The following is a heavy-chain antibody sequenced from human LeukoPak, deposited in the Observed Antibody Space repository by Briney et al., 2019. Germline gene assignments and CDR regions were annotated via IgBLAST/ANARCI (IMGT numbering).Heavy chain of an antibody. D-gene: IGHD5-18*01. J-gene: IGHJ4*02. Sequence: GRSLRLSCAASGFTFSSHGMHWVRQAPGKGLEWVAVIWYDGSNKYYADSVKGRFTISRDNSKNTLYLQMNSLRAEDTAVYYCARDPGYGYGIPFDYWGQGTLVTVSS. CDR2: IWYDGSNK. CDR3: ARDPGYGYGIPFDY. CDR1: GFTFSSHG. V-gene: IGHV3-33*01.